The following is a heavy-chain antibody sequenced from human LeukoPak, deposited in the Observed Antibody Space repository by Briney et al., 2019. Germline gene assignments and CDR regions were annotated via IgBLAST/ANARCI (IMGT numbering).Heavy chain of an antibody. V-gene: IGHV3-30-3*01. CDR3: ARDQGAIDY. CDR1: GFTFSSYD. Sequence: GGSLRLSCAASGFTFSSYDMHWVRQAPGKRLEWVAVISYDGSSKYHADSVKGRFTISRDNSKNTLYLQMNSLRAEDTAVYYCARDQGAIDYWGQGTLVTVSS. D-gene: IGHD1-26*01. J-gene: IGHJ4*02. CDR2: ISYDGSSK.